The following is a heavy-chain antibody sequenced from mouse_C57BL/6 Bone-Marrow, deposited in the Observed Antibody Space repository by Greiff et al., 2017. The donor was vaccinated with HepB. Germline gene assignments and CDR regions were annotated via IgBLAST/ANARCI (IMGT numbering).Heavy chain of an antibody. D-gene: IGHD1-1*01. Sequence: EVKLMESGGGLVKPGGSLKLSCAASGFTFSSYAMSWVRQTPEKRLEWVATISDGGSYTYYPDNVKGRFTISRDNAKNNLYLQMSHLKSEDTAMYYCARDGYYGSRRYAMDYWGQGTSVTVSS. J-gene: IGHJ4*01. CDR2: ISDGGSYT. V-gene: IGHV5-4*01. CDR1: GFTFSSYA. CDR3: ARDGYYGSRRYAMDY.